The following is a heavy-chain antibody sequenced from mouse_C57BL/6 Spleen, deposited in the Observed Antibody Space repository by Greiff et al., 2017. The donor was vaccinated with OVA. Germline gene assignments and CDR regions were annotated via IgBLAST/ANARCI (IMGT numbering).Heavy chain of an antibody. J-gene: IGHJ1*03. CDR2: IDPETGGT. Sequence: QVQLQQSGAELVRPGASVTLSCKASGYTFTDYEMHWVKQTPVHGLEWIGAIDPETGGTAYNQKFKGKAILTADKSSSTAYMELRSLTSEDSAVDYCTRGGYGYFDVWGTGTTVTVAS. V-gene: IGHV1-15*01. CDR3: TRGGYGYFDV. CDR1: GYTFTDYE.